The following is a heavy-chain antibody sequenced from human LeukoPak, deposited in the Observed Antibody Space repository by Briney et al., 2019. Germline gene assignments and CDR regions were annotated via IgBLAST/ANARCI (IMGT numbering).Heavy chain of an antibody. D-gene: IGHD6-13*01. Sequence: SVKVSCKASGGTFNNFAICWVRQAPGQGLEWMGGIFPVFGTSTYAQKFQGRVTITADESTRTAHMELSSLRSDDTAVYYCARGPRTSSWYKHAFDIWAQGTMVTVSS. J-gene: IGHJ3*02. CDR1: GGTFNNFA. V-gene: IGHV1-69*13. CDR3: ARGPRTSSWYKHAFDI. CDR2: IFPVFGTS.